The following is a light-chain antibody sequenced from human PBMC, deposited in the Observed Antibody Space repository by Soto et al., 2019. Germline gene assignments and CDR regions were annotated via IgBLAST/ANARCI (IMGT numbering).Light chain of an antibody. CDR3: QLSDCTPLS. Sequence: DLKITRSPSSSSGSGGDRVTSTRRASQGISSWLAWYQQKPGKAPKLLIYAASSLESGVPSRFSGSGSGTDFTLTISSLQAEDVAVYCCQLSDCTPLSFGGGTKVDI. CDR2: AAS. CDR1: QGISSW. V-gene: IGKV1-12*01. J-gene: IGKJ4*01.